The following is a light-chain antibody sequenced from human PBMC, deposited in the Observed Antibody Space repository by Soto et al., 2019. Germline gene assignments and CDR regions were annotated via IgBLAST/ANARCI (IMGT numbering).Light chain of an antibody. CDR2: SNN. CDR3: AAWDDSLHVYF. V-gene: IGLV1-44*01. Sequence: QSVLTQPPSASGTPGQKVTISCSGSSSNIGSNTVTWYQHLPGTAPKLLIYSNNQRSSGVPGRFSGSKSGTSASLAITGVQSEDGADYYCAAWDDSLHVYFFGTGTQLTV. J-gene: IGLJ1*01. CDR1: SSNIGSNT.